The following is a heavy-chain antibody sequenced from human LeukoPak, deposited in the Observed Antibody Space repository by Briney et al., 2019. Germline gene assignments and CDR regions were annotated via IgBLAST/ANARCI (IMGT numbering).Heavy chain of an antibody. CDR1: GYTLTELS. D-gene: IGHD2-21*02. J-gene: IGHJ3*02. Sequence: ASVKVSCKVSGYTLTELSMHWVRQAPGKGLGWMGGFVPEDGETVYAQKFQGRVTMTEDTSTDTAYMELSSLRSEDTAVYYCAARDLAYCGGDCYRRYAFEIWGQGKKVTVSS. V-gene: IGHV1-24*01. CDR2: FVPEDGET. CDR3: AARDLAYCGGDCYRRYAFEI.